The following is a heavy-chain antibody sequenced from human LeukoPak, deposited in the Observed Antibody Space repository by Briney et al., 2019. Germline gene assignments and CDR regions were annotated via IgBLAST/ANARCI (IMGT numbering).Heavy chain of an antibody. D-gene: IGHD3-22*01. CDR3: ARRRGYDSSDFGD. Sequence: SETLSLTCAVYGGSFSGYYWSWIRQPPGKGLEWIGEINHSGSTNYNPSLKSRVTISVDTSKNQFSLKLSSVTAADTAVYYCARRRGYDSSDFGDWGRGTLVTASS. CDR1: GGSFSGYY. V-gene: IGHV4-34*01. CDR2: INHSGST. J-gene: IGHJ4*02.